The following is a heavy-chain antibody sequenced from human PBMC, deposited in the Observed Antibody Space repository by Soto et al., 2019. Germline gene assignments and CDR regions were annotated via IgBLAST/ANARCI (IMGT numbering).Heavy chain of an antibody. J-gene: IGHJ5*02. Sequence: QVQLVQSVAEVKKPGASVKVSCKAAGYTFTSYYMHWVRQAPGQGLEWMGIINPSGGSTSYAQKFQGRVTMTRDTSTSTVYMELSSLRSEDTAVYYCARRDGGRGIDPWGQGTLVTVSS. V-gene: IGHV1-46*01. CDR1: GYTFTSYY. CDR2: INPSGGST. CDR3: ARRDGGRGIDP. D-gene: IGHD3-16*01.